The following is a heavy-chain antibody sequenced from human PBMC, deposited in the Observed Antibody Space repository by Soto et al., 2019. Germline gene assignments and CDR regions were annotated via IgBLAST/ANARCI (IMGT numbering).Heavy chain of an antibody. J-gene: IGHJ4*02. D-gene: IGHD5-18*01. CDR3: AGETRGYSYGYDY. CDR1: GGTFSSYA. V-gene: IGHV1-69*13. Sequence: SVKVSCKASGGTFSSYAISWVRQAPGQGLEWMGGIIPIFGTANYAQKFQGRVTITADESTSTAYMELSSLRSEDTAVYYCAGETRGYSYGYDYWGQGTLVTVPQ. CDR2: IIPIFGTA.